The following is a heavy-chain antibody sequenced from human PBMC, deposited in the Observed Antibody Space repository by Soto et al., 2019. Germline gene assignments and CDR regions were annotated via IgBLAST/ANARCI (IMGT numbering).Heavy chain of an antibody. D-gene: IGHD1-26*01. Sequence: ASVKVSCKASGYTFTSYGISWGLQAPGQGLEWMGWISAYNGNRNYAQKVQGRVTMTTDTSTNTAYMELRSLRSDDTAVYYCARDQVGATGDYWGQGTLVTVSS. J-gene: IGHJ4*02. V-gene: IGHV1-18*01. CDR1: GYTFTSYG. CDR2: ISAYNGNR. CDR3: ARDQVGATGDY.